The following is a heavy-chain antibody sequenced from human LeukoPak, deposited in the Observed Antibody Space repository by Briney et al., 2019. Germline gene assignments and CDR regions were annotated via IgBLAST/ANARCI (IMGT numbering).Heavy chain of an antibody. D-gene: IGHD5-18*01. Sequence: GGSLRLSCAASGFTFSSYAMSWVRQAPGKGLEWVSAISGSGGNTYYADSVKGRFTISRDNSKNTLYLQMNSLRAEDTAVYYCAKGPTVQLWLKGYFDYWGQGTLVTVSS. CDR2: ISGSGGNT. CDR3: AKGPTVQLWLKGYFDY. J-gene: IGHJ4*02. V-gene: IGHV3-23*01. CDR1: GFTFSSYA.